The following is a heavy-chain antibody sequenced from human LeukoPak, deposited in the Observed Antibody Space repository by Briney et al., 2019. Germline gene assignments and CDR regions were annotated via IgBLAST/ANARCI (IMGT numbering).Heavy chain of an antibody. CDR2: IFHTGSA. D-gene: IGHD2-2*01. Sequence: PSETLSLTCAVSGYSISSGYQWAWIRQPPGKTLEWIGSIFHTGSAHYNPSLQSRVTISVDTSTNHFSLRLSSETAADTAVYYCARDPRWLTPDCTSISCYENYFDPWGQGILVTVSS. CDR3: ARDPRWLTPDCTSISCYENYFDP. J-gene: IGHJ5*02. V-gene: IGHV4-38-2*02. CDR1: GYSISSGYQ.